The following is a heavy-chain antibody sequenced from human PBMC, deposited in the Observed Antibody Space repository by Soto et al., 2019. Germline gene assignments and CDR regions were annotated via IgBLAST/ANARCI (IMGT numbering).Heavy chain of an antibody. CDR1: GGTFSSYA. CDR2: IIPIFGTA. J-gene: IGHJ6*02. CDR3: ARRAYCGGDCYGYYYYGMDV. Sequence: SVKVSCKASGGTFSSYAISWVRQAPGQGLEWMGGIIPIFGTANYAQKFQGRVTITADKSTSTAYMELSSLRSEDTAVYYCARRAYCGGDCYGYYYYGMDVWGQGTTVTVSS. D-gene: IGHD2-21*02. V-gene: IGHV1-69*06.